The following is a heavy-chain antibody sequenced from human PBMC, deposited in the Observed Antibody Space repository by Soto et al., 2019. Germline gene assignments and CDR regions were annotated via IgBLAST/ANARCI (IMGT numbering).Heavy chain of an antibody. CDR3: ARDEFSGGSCYGWFDP. CDR2: ISAYNGNT. J-gene: IGHJ5*02. D-gene: IGHD2-15*01. V-gene: IGHV1-18*01. CDR1: GYTFTSYG. Sequence: ASVKVSCKASGYTFTSYGISWVRQAPGQGLEWMGWISAYNGNTNYAQKLQGRVTMTTDTSTSTAYMELRSLRSDDTAVYYCARDEFSGGSCYGWFDPWGQGTRVIVFS.